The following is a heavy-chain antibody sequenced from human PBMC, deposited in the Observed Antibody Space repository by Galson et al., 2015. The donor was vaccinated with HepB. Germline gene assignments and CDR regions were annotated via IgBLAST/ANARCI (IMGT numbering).Heavy chain of an antibody. CDR3: ARVGGGYCSSTSCYRDIVGATGPDY. CDR2: IIPIFGTA. CDR1: GGTFSSYA. J-gene: IGHJ4*02. V-gene: IGHV1-69*13. Sequence: SVKVSCKASGGTFSSYAISWVRQAPGQGLEWMGGIIPIFGTANYAQKFQGRVTITADESTSTAYMELSSLRSEDTAVYYCARVGGGYCSSTSCYRDIVGATGPDYWGQGTLVTVSS. D-gene: IGHD2-2*02.